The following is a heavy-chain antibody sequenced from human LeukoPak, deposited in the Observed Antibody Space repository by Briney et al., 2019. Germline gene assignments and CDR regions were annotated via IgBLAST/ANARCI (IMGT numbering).Heavy chain of an antibody. V-gene: IGHV4-59*01. CDR2: VYYSGIT. D-gene: IGHD1-1*01. J-gene: IGHJ4*02. CDR3: ASQLGGTTFH. CDR1: GVSISTYY. Sequence: SETLSLTCTVSGVSISTYYWSWIRQPPGKGLEWIGYVYYSGITNYNPSLKSRVPISVDTSKNQFSLKLSSVTAADTAVYFCASQLGGTTFHWGQGTLVTVSS.